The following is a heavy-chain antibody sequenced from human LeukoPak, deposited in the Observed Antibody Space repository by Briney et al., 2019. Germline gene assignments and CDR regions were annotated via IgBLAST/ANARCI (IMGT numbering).Heavy chain of an antibody. J-gene: IGHJ4*02. CDR1: GGTFSSYA. D-gene: IGHD5-18*01. Sequence: ASVKVSCRASGGTFSSYAISWVRQAPGQGLEWMGGIIPIFGTANYAQKFQGRVTITADESTSTAYMELSSLRSEDTAVYYCARAQGIQLWGYFDYWGQGTLVTVSS. CDR3: ARAQGIQLWGYFDY. CDR2: IIPIFGTA. V-gene: IGHV1-69*01.